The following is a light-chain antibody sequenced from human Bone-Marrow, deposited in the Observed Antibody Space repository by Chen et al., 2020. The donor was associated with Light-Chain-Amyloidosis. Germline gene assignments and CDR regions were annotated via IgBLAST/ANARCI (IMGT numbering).Light chain of an antibody. CDR3: QVWDRSSDRPV. CDR2: DDS. J-gene: IGLJ3*02. CDR1: NIGPTS. Sequence: SYVLTQPSPVSAAPGQTATIACGGNNIGPTSVHWYQQTPGQAPLLVVYDDSDRPSGIPERLSGSNSGNTATLTISRVEAGDEADYYCQVWDRSSDRPVFGGGTKLTVL. V-gene: IGLV3-21*02.